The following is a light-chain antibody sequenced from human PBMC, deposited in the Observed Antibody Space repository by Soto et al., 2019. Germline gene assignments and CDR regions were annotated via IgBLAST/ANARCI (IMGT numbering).Light chain of an antibody. Sequence: QSALTQPASVSGSPGQSITISCTGTSSDVGSYNLVSWYQQHPGKAPKLMIYEGSKRPSGVSNRFSGSKSGNTASLTISGLQAEDEPDYYCCSYAGSSTFDVVFGGGTKRTVL. CDR2: EGS. J-gene: IGLJ2*01. CDR1: SSDVGSYNL. V-gene: IGLV2-23*03. CDR3: CSYAGSSTFDVV.